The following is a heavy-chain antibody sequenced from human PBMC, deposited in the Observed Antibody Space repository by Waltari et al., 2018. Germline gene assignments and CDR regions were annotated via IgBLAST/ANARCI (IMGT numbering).Heavy chain of an antibody. V-gene: IGHV4-4*09. J-gene: IGHJ5*02. CDR3: ARDNYDYVWGSSNWFDP. D-gene: IGHD3-16*01. CDR2: IYTSGST. Sequence: VQLLESGGGLVQPGGSLRLSCAASGFTFSSYAMSWIRQPPGKGLEWIGYIYTSGSTNYNPSLKSRVTISVDTSKNQFSLKLSSVTAADTAVYYCARDNYDYVWGSSNWFDPWGQGTLVTVSS. CDR1: GFTFSSYA.